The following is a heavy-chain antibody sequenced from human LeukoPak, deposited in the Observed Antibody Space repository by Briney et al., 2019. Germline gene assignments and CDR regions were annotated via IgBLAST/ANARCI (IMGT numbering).Heavy chain of an antibody. CDR3: TRPGGTYYYDSSARGGDY. D-gene: IGHD3-22*01. CDR1: GFTFGDYA. CDR2: IRSKAYGGTT. Sequence: GGSLRLSCTASGFTFGDYAMSWVRQAPGKGLEWVGFIRSKAYGGTTEYAASVKGRFTISRDDSKSIAYLQMNSLKTEDTAVYYCTRPGGTYYYDSSARGGDYWGQGTLVTVSS. V-gene: IGHV3-49*04. J-gene: IGHJ4*02.